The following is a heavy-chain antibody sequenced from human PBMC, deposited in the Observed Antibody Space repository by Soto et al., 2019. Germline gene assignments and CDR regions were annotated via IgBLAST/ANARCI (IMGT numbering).Heavy chain of an antibody. CDR2: ISSSSSYI. V-gene: IGHV3-21*01. CDR1: GFTFSSYS. D-gene: IGHD5-12*01. J-gene: IGHJ3*02. CDR3: ARDNSKYSGYDLNAFGI. Sequence: GGSLRLSCAASGFTFSSYSMNWVRQAPGKGLEWVSSISSSSSYIYYADSVKGRFTISRDNAKNSLYLQMNSLRAEDTAVYYCARDNSKYSGYDLNAFGIWGQGTMVTVSS.